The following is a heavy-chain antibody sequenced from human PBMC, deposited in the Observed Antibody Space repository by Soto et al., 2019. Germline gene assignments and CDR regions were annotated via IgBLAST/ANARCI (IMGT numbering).Heavy chain of an antibody. D-gene: IGHD6-13*01. J-gene: IGHJ4*02. CDR1: GDSVSSNSAA. CDR2: TYYRSKWYN. V-gene: IGHV6-1*01. CDR3: ERDWSQQLDGFDY. Sequence: SQTLTLTCAISGDSVSSNSAAWNWIRQSPSRGLEWLGRTYYRSKWYNDYAVSVKSRITINPDTSKNQFSLQLNSVTPEATAVYYFERDWSQQLDGFDYWGQGTLVTVSS.